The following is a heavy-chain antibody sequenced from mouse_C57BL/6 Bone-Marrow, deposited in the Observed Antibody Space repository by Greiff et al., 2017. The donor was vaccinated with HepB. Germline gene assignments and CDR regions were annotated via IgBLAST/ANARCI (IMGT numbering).Heavy chain of an antibody. Sequence: VQLQQSGAELVRPGTSVKVSCKASGYAFTNYLIEWVKQRPGQGLEWIGVINPGSGGTNYNEKFKGKATLTADKSSSTAYMQPSSLTSEDSAVYFCARGNPGWFAYWGQGTLVTVSA. CDR1: GYAFTNYL. CDR2: INPGSGGT. D-gene: IGHD2-1*01. CDR3: ARGNPGWFAY. V-gene: IGHV1-54*01. J-gene: IGHJ3*01.